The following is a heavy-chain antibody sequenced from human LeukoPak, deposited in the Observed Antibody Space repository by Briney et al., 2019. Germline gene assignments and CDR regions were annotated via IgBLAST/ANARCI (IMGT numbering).Heavy chain of an antibody. D-gene: IGHD3-10*01. CDR2: VYAGGST. J-gene: IGHJ6*03. V-gene: IGHV4-4*08. Sequence: SEALSLTCTVSGGSITTYYWNWVRQPPGEGLEWIGYVYAGGSTNFNPSLKSRVTISLDTSKNQSSLKLTSVTAADTAVYYCARGAPSLYYYYMDIWGKGTTVTVSS. CDR1: GGSITTYY. CDR3: ARGAPSLYYYYMDI.